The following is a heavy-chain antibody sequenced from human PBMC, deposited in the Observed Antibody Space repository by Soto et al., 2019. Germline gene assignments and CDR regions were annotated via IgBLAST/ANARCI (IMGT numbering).Heavy chain of an antibody. D-gene: IGHD1-26*01. Sequence: QVQLVQSGAEVKKPGSSVKVSCKASGGTFSSYTISWVRQAPGQGLEWMGRIIPILGLANYAPKFQGRVTITADKSTSTAYMELSSLRSEDTAVYYCARGDSGSYALDYWGQGTLVTVSS. CDR2: IIPILGLA. V-gene: IGHV1-69*02. CDR3: ARGDSGSYALDY. J-gene: IGHJ4*02. CDR1: GGTFSSYT.